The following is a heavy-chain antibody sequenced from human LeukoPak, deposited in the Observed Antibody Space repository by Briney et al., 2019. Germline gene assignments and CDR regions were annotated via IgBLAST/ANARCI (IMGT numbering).Heavy chain of an antibody. CDR2: ISSSSSTI. CDR3: ATTDYYDSSGYYYF. Sequence: GGSLRLSCAASGFTFSSYSMNWVRQAPGKGLEWVSYISSSSSTIYYADSVKGRFTISRDNAKNSLYLQMSSLRAEDTAVYYCATTDYYDSSGYYYFWGQGTLVTVSS. CDR1: GFTFSSYS. D-gene: IGHD3-22*01. J-gene: IGHJ4*02. V-gene: IGHV3-48*04.